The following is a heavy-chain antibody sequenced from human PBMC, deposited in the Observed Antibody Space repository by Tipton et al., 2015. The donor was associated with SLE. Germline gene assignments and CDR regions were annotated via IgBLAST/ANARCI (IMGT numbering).Heavy chain of an antibody. D-gene: IGHD1-20*01. CDR1: GFTVSSNY. V-gene: IGHV3-7*01. Sequence: SLRLSCAASGFTVSSNYMSWVRQAPGKGLEWVANINQDGSEKYHVDSVKGRFTISRDNAKNSLYLQMNSLRAEDTAVYYCARGGNNWNEAGYWGQGTLVTVSS. CDR2: INQDGSEK. J-gene: IGHJ4*02. CDR3: ARGGNNWNEAGY.